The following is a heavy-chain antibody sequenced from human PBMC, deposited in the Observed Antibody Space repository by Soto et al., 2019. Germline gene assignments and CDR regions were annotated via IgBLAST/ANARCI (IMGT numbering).Heavy chain of an antibody. CDR2: INPSGGSR. Sequence: QVQLVQSGAEVKKPGASVKVSCKASGYTFTSYYMHWVRQAPGQGLEWMGIINPSGGSRSYAQKFLGCVTMTTDTLTSTVYKELSSHMSEDTAAYYCARGVIVPSIIGNNWFDPWGQGTLMTVSS. CDR3: ARGVIVPSIIGNNWFDP. V-gene: IGHV1-46*01. CDR1: GYTFTSYY. J-gene: IGHJ5*02. D-gene: IGHD5-12*01.